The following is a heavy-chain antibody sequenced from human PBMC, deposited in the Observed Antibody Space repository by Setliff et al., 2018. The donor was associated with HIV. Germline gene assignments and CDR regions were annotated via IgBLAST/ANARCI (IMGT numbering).Heavy chain of an antibody. CDR2: IYHSGST. CDR3: ARAMRGVVVTNMYYYYGMDV. CDR1: GYSISSGYY. Sequence: SETLSLTCTVSGYSISSGYYWGWIRQPPGKGLEWIGSIYHSGSTYYNPSLKSRVTISVDTSKNQFSRKLSSVTAADTAVYYCARAMRGVVVTNMYYYYGMDVWGQGTTVTVSS. J-gene: IGHJ6*02. D-gene: IGHD2-21*02. V-gene: IGHV4-38-2*02.